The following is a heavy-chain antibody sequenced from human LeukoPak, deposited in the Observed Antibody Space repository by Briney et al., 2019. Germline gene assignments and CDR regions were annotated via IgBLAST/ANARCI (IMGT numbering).Heavy chain of an antibody. Sequence: PGGSLRLSCAASGFTFSSYWMSWVRQAPGKGLEWVANIKQDGSEKNYVDSARGLFTISRDNAKNSVYLQMNSLRVEDAAVYYCARSSARGFNWGDWYLDLWGRGTLVIVSS. D-gene: IGHD7-27*01. J-gene: IGHJ2*01. CDR1: GFTFSSYW. V-gene: IGHV3-7*01. CDR3: ARSSARGFNWGDWYLDL. CDR2: IKQDGSEK.